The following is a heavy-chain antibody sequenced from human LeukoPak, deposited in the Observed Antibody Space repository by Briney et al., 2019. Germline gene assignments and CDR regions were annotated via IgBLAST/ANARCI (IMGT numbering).Heavy chain of an antibody. CDR2: IYTSGST. CDR3: ARGGLADSGGGFAP. V-gene: IGHV4-4*07. CDR1: GGSISSYY. J-gene: IGHJ5*02. Sequence: SETLSLTCTVSGGSISSYYWSWIRQPAGKGLEWIGRIYTSGSTNYNPSLKSRVTISVDTSKNLFSLKLSSVPAARTAVYYCARGGLADSGGGFAPWGQGTLVTVSS. D-gene: IGHD2-21*01.